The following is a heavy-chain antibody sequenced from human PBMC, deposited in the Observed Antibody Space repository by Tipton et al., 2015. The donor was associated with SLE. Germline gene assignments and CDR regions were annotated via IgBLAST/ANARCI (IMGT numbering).Heavy chain of an antibody. CDR3: AAGLLWFRELYY. J-gene: IGHJ4*02. D-gene: IGHD3-10*01. CDR2: MWYDGSNK. CDR1: GFTFSSYG. Sequence: SLRLSCAASGFTFSSYGMHWVRQAPGKGLEWVALMWYDGSNKYYADSVKGRFAISRDNSKNTLYLQMNSLRAEDTAVYYCAAGLLWFRELYYWGQGTLVTVSS. V-gene: IGHV3-30*02.